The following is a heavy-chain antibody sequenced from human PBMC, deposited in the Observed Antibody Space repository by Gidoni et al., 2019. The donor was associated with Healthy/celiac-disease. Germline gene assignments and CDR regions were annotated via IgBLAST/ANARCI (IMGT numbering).Heavy chain of an antibody. CDR3: ARDGYCSSTSCYRNWFDP. D-gene: IGHD2-2*03. V-gene: IGHV1-69*01. CDR1: GGTFSRYA. J-gene: IGHJ5*02. CDR2: LIPIFGTA. Sequence: QVQLVQSGAELKKPGSSLKVSCKASGGTFSRYAISWVRQAPGQGLEWMGGLIPIFGTANYAQKFQGRVTITADESTSTAYMELSSLRSEDTAVYYCARDGYCSSTSCYRNWFDPWGQGTLVTVSS.